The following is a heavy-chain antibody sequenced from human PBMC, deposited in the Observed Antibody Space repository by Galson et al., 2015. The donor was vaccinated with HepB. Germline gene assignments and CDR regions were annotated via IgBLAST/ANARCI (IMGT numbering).Heavy chain of an antibody. V-gene: IGHV3-23*01. Sequence: SLRLSCAVSGLTFSSYAMSWVRQAPGRGLEWVSAISGSGGNTYYADSVKGRFTISRDNSKNTMYLQMNSLRAEDTAIYYCAKDSSSFRYYYYGMDVWGQGTTVTVSS. D-gene: IGHD6-6*01. CDR2: ISGSGGNT. J-gene: IGHJ6*02. CDR1: GLTFSSYA. CDR3: AKDSSSFRYYYYGMDV.